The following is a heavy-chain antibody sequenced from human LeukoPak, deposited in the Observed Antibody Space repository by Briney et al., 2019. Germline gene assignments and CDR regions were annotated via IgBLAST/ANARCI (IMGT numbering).Heavy chain of an antibody. V-gene: IGHV1-2*02. J-gene: IGHJ4*02. CDR2: INPNNGDT. Sequence: VASVKVSCKASGYTFTAQYMHWVRQAPGQGLEWMGWINPNNGDTKYAQGFLGRVTMTRDTSTTTAYMELSSLRSDDTAVYFCASYPRSIPTPPFDYWGQGTLVTVSS. CDR1: GYTFTAQY. CDR3: ASYPRSIPTPPFDY. D-gene: IGHD2-21*01.